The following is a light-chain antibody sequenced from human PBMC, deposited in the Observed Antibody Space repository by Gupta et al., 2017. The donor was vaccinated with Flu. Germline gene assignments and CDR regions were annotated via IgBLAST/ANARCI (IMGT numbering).Light chain of an antibody. Sequence: QSALTQPASVSGSPGQSITISCTGTSIDVGGYNYVSWYQQHPGKAPKLMIFEVSNRPSGVSNRFSGSKSGNTASLTISGLQAGDEADYYCSSYRSSNTQVFGGGTKLTVL. CDR1: SIDVGGYNY. CDR2: EVS. V-gene: IGLV2-14*01. CDR3: SSYRSSNTQV. J-gene: IGLJ3*02.